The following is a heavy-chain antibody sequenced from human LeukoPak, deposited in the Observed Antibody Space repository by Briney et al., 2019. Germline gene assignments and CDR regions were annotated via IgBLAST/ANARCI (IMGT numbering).Heavy chain of an antibody. CDR3: APTYSYTRGGYDY. CDR1: GGSISGSSYH. Sequence: SETLSLTCTVSGGSISGSSYHWGWIRQPPGKRLEWIGSINYSWHTYYNPSLESRVTISVDSSKNQFSLKVTSVTAADTALYYCAPTYSYTRGGYDYWGPGTLVTVSS. J-gene: IGHJ4*02. CDR2: INYSWHT. D-gene: IGHD5-18*01. V-gene: IGHV4-39*01.